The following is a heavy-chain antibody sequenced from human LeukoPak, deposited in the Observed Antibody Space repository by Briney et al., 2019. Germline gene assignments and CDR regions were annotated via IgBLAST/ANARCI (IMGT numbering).Heavy chain of an antibody. Sequence: GRSLRLSCAASGFSFSDFGMHWVRQAPGKGLEWMTIIWYDGSNKYYADSVKGRFTISRDNSKNTLYLQMNSLRAEDTAVYYCARDGNYERLDYWGQGTLVTVSS. J-gene: IGHJ4*02. V-gene: IGHV3-33*01. CDR1: GFSFSDFG. CDR2: IWYDGSNK. CDR3: ARDGNYERLDY. D-gene: IGHD1-7*01.